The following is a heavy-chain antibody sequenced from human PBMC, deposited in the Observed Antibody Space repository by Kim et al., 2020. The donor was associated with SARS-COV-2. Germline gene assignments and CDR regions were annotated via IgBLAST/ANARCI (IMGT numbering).Heavy chain of an antibody. J-gene: IGHJ4*02. CDR1: SDSINTNKYY. CDR2: IYYSGTT. CDR3: ARFRLWGDYYFDY. Sequence: SETLSLTCTVSSDSINTNKYYWGWVRQPPGKGLEWIGYIYYSGTTYYSPSLRSRVTISVDASKNQFSLSLRFVTAADTAVYYCARFRLWGDYYFDYWGQGALVTVSS. D-gene: IGHD3-10*01. V-gene: IGHV4-39*01.